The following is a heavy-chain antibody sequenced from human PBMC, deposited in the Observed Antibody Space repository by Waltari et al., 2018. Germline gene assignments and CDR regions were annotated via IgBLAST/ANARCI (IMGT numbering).Heavy chain of an antibody. CDR2: IQHSGAT. J-gene: IGHJ4*02. Sequence: HVQLQQWGAGLLEPSMTLSLTCAVYGGSFTGYYWSWIRQSPERGLEWIWDIQHSGATNYNPARKSRVIMSVDTSKNQFTLNLTSWTAADTATYYCARGGIGIAFLQWLPRDFDYWSQGTPVTVSS. V-gene: IGHV4-34*02. CDR3: ARGGIGIAFLQWLPRDFDY. CDR1: GGSFTGYY. D-gene: IGHD3-3*02.